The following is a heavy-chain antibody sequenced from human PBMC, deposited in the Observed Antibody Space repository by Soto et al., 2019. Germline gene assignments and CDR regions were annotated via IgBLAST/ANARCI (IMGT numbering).Heavy chain of an antibody. D-gene: IGHD3-9*01. CDR3: ARGGLRYFDWLSNWFDP. V-gene: IGHV1-69*13. CDR1: GGTFSSYA. CDR2: IIPIFGTA. J-gene: IGHJ5*02. Sequence: SVKVSCKASGGTFSSYAISWVRQAPGQGLEWMGGIIPIFGTANYAQKFQGRVTITADESTSTDYMELSSLRSEDTAVYYCARGGLRYFDWLSNWFDPWGQGTLVTVSS.